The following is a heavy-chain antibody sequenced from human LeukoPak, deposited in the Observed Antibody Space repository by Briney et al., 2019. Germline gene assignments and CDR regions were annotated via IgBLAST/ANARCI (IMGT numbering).Heavy chain of an antibody. V-gene: IGHV3-30*02. CDR2: IRYDGRNK. CDR1: GFTFSSYG. D-gene: IGHD2-21*02. J-gene: IGHJ3*02. CDR3: AKSTLAYCGGDCYSAAFDI. Sequence: SGGSLRLSCAASGFTFSSYGMHWVRQAPGKGLEWVAFIRYDGRNKYYADSVKGRFIISRDNSKNTLYLQMNSLRAEDTAVYYCAKSTLAYCGGDCYSAAFDIWGQGTMVTVSS.